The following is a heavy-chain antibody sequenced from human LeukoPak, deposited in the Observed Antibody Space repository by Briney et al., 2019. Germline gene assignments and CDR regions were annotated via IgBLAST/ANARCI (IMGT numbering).Heavy chain of an antibody. CDR3: AKGGDGYNGWFDP. CDR1: EFTFSRYW. Sequence: GGSLRLSCAASEFTFSRYWMQWVRQAPGKGLVCVSRINSDGTITNYADSVKGRFTISRDNAKNTLYLQMNSLRAEDTAVYYCAKGGDGYNGWFDPWGQGTLVTVSS. V-gene: IGHV3-74*01. CDR2: INSDGTIT. J-gene: IGHJ5*02. D-gene: IGHD5-24*01.